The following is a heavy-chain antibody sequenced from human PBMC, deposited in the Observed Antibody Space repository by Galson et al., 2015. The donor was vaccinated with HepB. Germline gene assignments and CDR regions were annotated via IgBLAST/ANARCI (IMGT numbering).Heavy chain of an antibody. D-gene: IGHD4-17*01. V-gene: IGHV3-30*04. CDR3: ARDPIIYGDYGVHPDY. CDR2: ISYDGSNK. Sequence: SLRLSCAASGFTFSNYAMHWVRQAPGKGLEWVAVISYDGSNKYYADSVRGRYTISRDNSKNTLFLQMNSLRGDDTAVFYCARDPIIYGDYGVHPDYWGQGTLVTVSS. CDR1: GFTFSNYA. J-gene: IGHJ4*02.